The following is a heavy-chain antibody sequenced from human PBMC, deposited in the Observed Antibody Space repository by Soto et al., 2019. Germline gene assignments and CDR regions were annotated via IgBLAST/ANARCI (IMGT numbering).Heavy chain of an antibody. CDR2: INIDGTIT. CDR3: VSSLDRLRG. D-gene: IGHD4-17*01. Sequence: ELLLVESGGGLVQPGGSLRLSCAASGFTSGLAFTNYWMHWVRQPPGKGLVWVSRINIDGTITNYADSVEGRFTISRDNAKNTLYLKMNSLRVEDTAVYFCVSSLDRLRGWGQGTVVTVSS. CDR1: GFTSGLAFTNYW. J-gene: IGHJ4*02. V-gene: IGHV3-74*01.